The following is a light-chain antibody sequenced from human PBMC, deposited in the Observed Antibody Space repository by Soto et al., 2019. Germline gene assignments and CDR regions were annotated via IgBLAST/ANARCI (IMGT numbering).Light chain of an antibody. CDR1: QSVSRY. J-gene: IGKJ4*01. Sequence: EIVMTQSPATLSVSPGERATLSCRASQSVSRYLAWYQQKPGQAPRLVIYDESNRATGIPARFSGSGSGTDFTLTISSLEPEDFAVYYCQQRSSWPLTFGGGTKVEIK. V-gene: IGKV3-11*01. CDR2: DES. CDR3: QQRSSWPLT.